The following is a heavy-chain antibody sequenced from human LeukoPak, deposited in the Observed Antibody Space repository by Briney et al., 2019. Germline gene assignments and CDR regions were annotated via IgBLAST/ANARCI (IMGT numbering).Heavy chain of an antibody. D-gene: IGHD1-26*01. CDR2: INWNGGST. J-gene: IGHJ4*02. Sequence: GGSLRLSCAASGFTFDDYGMSWVRQAPGKGLEWVSGINWNGGSTGYADSLKGRFTISRDNAKTSLYLQMNSLRAEDTALYYCARDGQFGSGGYEDYWGQGTLVTVSS. CDR1: GFTFDDYG. V-gene: IGHV3-20*04. CDR3: ARDGQFGSGGYEDY.